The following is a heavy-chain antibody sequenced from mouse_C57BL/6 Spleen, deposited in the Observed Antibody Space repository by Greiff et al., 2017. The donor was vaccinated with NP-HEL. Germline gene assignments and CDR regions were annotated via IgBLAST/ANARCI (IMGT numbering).Heavy chain of an antibody. CDR3: ARGIYYYGSSYVGYFDY. J-gene: IGHJ2*01. D-gene: IGHD1-1*01. CDR1: GYTFTTYP. Sequence: QVHVKQSGAELVKPGASVKMSCKASGYTFTTYPIEWMKQNHGKSLEWIGNFHPYNDDTKYNEKFKGKATLTVEKSSSTVYLELSQLTSDDSAVYYCARGIYYYGSSYVGYFDYWGQGTTLTVSS. V-gene: IGHV1-47*01. CDR2: FHPYNDDT.